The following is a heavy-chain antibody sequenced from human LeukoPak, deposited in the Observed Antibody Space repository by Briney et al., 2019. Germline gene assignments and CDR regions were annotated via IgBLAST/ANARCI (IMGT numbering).Heavy chain of an antibody. Sequence: PSETLSLTCAVYGGSLSAYYWTWIRQPPGKGLEWIGEINHGGSTNYNPSLKSRVTMSVDTSKNQFSLKLSSVTAADTAVYYCARVGNWFDPWGQGTLVTVSS. J-gene: IGHJ5*02. CDR1: GGSLSAYY. CDR3: ARVGNWFDP. V-gene: IGHV4-34*01. D-gene: IGHD3-10*01. CDR2: INHGGST.